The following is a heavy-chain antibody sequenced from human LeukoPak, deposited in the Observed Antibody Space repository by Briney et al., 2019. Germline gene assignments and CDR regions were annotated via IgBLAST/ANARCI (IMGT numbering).Heavy chain of an antibody. D-gene: IGHD3-10*01. CDR1: VDSISSHY. J-gene: IGHJ2*01. CDR3: SRLQRITMAGPDYWYFDL. Sequence: SETLPLTCSVPVDSISSHYCSSIRQPPAKGLEWIGYVYYSGSTNYNPSLKSRVTISVDTSKTQFSLKMTSVTAVDTAGYYCSRLQRITMAGPDYWYFDLWGRGTLVTVSS. V-gene: IGHV4-59*11. CDR2: VYYSGST.